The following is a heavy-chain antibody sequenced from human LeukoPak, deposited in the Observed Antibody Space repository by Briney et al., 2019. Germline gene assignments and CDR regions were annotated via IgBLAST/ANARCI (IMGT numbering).Heavy chain of an antibody. CDR1: GGTFSSYA. D-gene: IGHD3-22*01. J-gene: IGHJ3*02. Sequence: SVKVPCKASGGTFSSYAISWVRQAPGQGLEWMGRIIPILGIANYAQKFQGRVTITADKSTSTAYMELSSLRSEDTAVYYCARDGPITMIVVVDAFDIWGQGTMVTVSS. CDR3: ARDGPITMIVVVDAFDI. V-gene: IGHV1-69*04. CDR2: IIPILGIA.